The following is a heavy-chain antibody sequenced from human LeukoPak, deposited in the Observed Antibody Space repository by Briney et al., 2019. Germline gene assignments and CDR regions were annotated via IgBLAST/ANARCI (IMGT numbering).Heavy chain of an antibody. D-gene: IGHD5-12*01. CDR2: IYNNGIT. Sequence: SETLSLTCTVSGGSISSYYWTWIRQPPGKGLEWIGYIYNNGITSYNPFLKSRVIISLDMSQNRFSLKLTSVTAADTAEYYCARGATYLDYWAREPWSPSPQ. CDR3: ARGATYLDY. J-gene: IGHJ4*02. CDR1: GGSISSYY. V-gene: IGHV4-59*01.